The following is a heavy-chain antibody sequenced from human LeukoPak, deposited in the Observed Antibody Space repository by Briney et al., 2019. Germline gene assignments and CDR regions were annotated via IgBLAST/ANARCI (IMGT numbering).Heavy chain of an antibody. V-gene: IGHV3-21*01. Sequence: GGSLRLSCAASGFTFSSYSMNWVRQAPGKGLEWVSSISSSSSYIFYADSVKGRFTISRDNAKDSLYLQMNSLRAEDTAVYYCARDPSSGWYNPPYFDFWGQGTLVTVSS. CDR1: GFTFSSYS. CDR2: ISSSSSYI. D-gene: IGHD6-19*01. CDR3: ARDPSSGWYNPPYFDF. J-gene: IGHJ4*02.